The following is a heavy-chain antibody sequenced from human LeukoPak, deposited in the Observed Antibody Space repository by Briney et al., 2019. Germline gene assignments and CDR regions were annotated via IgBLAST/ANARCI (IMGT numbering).Heavy chain of an antibody. J-gene: IGHJ4*02. CDR1: GFTFSNSA. CDR2: ISGSGYST. D-gene: IGHD3-10*01. CDR3: ASRYGSGSYY. V-gene: IGHV3-23*01. Sequence: GGSLRLSCAASGFTFSNSAMSWVRQAPGKGLEWVSSISGSGYSTYYADSVKGRFTISRDNSKNTLYLQMNSLSAEDTAVHNCASRYGSGSYYWGQGTLVTVSS.